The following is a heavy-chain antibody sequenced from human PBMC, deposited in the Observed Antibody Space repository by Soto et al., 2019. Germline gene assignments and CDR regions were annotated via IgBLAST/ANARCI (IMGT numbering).Heavy chain of an antibody. CDR3: TTEGGDYYGSSGYPDAFDI. V-gene: IGHV3-15*01. Sequence: GGSLRLSCTAAGFTFGDYAMSWVRQAPGKGLEWVGRIKSKTDGGTTDYAAPVKGRFTISRDDSKNTLYLQMNSLKTEDTAVYYCTTEGGDYYGSSGYPDAFDIWGQGTMVTVSS. D-gene: IGHD3-22*01. J-gene: IGHJ3*02. CDR2: IKSKTDGGTT. CDR1: GFTFGDYA.